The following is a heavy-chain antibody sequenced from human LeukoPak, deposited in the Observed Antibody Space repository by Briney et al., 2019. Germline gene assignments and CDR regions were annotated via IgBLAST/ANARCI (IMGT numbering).Heavy chain of an antibody. Sequence: PGGSLRLSCAASGFTFSNYWMSWVRQAPGKGLEWVANIKQDGSEKYYVDSVKGRFTISRDNAKNSLYLQMNGLRAEDTAVYYCARALDSSSSRYQAFEYWGQGTLVTVSS. V-gene: IGHV3-7*01. CDR1: GFTFSNYW. CDR2: IKQDGSEK. CDR3: ARALDSSSSRYQAFEY. D-gene: IGHD2-2*01. J-gene: IGHJ4*02.